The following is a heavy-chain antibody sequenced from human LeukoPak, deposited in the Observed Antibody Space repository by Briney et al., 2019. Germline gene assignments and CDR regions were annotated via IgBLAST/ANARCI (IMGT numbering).Heavy chain of an antibody. V-gene: IGHV4-61*01. CDR3: ARGKHGIYYFDY. CDR2: IYYSGTT. J-gene: IGHJ4*02. CDR1: GGSVSSGSYY. Sequence: SETLSLTCTVSGGSVSSGSYYWSWIRQPPGKGLEWIGYIYYSGTTNYNPSLKSRVTIAVDTAKNQFSLKLSSVTAADTAVYYCARGKHGIYYFDYWGQGTLVRVSS. D-gene: IGHD1-26*01.